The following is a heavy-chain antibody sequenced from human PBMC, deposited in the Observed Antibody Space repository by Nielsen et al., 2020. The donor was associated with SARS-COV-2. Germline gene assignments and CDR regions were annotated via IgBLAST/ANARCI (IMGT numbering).Heavy chain of an antibody. V-gene: IGHV4-34*01. D-gene: IGHD6-19*01. CDR3: ARVSGWPDY. CDR2: INHSGST. Sequence: WIRQPPGKGLEWVGEINHSGSTDYNPSLKRRGTISVDTYKNQFSLKLSSVTAADTAVYYCARVSGWPDYWGQGTLVTVSS. J-gene: IGHJ4*02.